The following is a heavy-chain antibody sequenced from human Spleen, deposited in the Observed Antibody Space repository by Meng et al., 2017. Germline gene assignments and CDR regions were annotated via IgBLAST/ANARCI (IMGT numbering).Heavy chain of an antibody. CDR1: GYSISSGYYW. Sequence: TLSLTCAVSGYSISSGYYWGWIRQPPGKALEWLALIDWDDDKYYSTSLRTRLTISKDTSKNQVVLTMTNMDPVDTATYYCARIRDYGSGSYYFDYWGQGTLVTVSS. D-gene: IGHD3-10*01. J-gene: IGHJ4*02. CDR2: IDWDDDK. CDR3: ARIRDYGSGSYYFDY. V-gene: IGHV2-70*18.